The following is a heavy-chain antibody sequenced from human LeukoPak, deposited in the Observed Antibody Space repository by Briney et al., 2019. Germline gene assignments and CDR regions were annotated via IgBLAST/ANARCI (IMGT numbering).Heavy chain of an antibody. CDR2: IRYDGSNK. Sequence: GGSLRLSCAASGFTFSSYGMHWVRQAPSKGLEWVAFIRYDGSNKYYADSVKGRFTISRDNSKNTLNLQMNSLRAEDTAVYYCAKDFRDYGGNPEYLQHWGQGTLVSVSS. D-gene: IGHD4-23*01. V-gene: IGHV3-30*02. CDR3: AKDFRDYGGNPEYLQH. J-gene: IGHJ1*01. CDR1: GFTFSSYG.